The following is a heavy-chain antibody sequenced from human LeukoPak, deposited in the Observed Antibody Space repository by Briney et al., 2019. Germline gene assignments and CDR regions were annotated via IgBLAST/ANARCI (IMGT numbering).Heavy chain of an antibody. J-gene: IGHJ3*02. CDR3: ARDGVGYSSSWYPVYAFDI. Sequence: GGSLRLSCAASGFTFSSYSMNWVRQAPGKGLEWVSYISSSSSTIYYADSVKGRFTIFRDNAKNSLYLQMNSLRAEDTAVYYCARDGVGYSSSWYPVYAFDIWGQGTMVTVSS. V-gene: IGHV3-48*01. CDR1: GFTFSSYS. D-gene: IGHD6-13*01. CDR2: ISSSSSTI.